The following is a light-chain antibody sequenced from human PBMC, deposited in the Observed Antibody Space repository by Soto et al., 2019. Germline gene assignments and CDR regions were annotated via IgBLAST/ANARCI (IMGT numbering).Light chain of an antibody. Sequence: QSLLTQPAFLSGSPGQSSAMFCTGTRRDVGTHNLVSWYQQHPGKAPKLIVYDVSNRPSGVSDRFFGSKSGNTASLTISGLQAEDEADYYCSSFTTTNTYVFGTGT. CDR1: RRDVGTHNL. J-gene: IGLJ1*01. CDR3: SSFTTTNTYV. CDR2: DVS. V-gene: IGLV2-14*03.